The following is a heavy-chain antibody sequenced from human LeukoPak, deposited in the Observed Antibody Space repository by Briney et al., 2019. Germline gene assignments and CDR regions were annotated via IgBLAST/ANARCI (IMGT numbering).Heavy chain of an antibody. CDR1: GFTFSSYD. V-gene: IGHV3-13*01. CDR3: ARHYGDEMYFDL. Sequence: GGSLRLSCAASGFTFSSYDMHWVRQATGKGLEWVSAIGTAGDTYYPGSVKGRFTISRENAKNSLYLQMNSLRAGDTAVYYCARHYGDEMYFDLWGRGTLVTVSS. J-gene: IGHJ2*01. D-gene: IGHD4-17*01. CDR2: IGTAGDT.